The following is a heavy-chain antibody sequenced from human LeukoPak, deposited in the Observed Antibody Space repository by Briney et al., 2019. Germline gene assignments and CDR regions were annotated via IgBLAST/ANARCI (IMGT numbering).Heavy chain of an antibody. CDR2: IYRSGST. D-gene: IGHD5-24*01. CDR3: AGWDGYNYGGVDY. J-gene: IGHJ4*02. Sequence: SGTLSLTCTVSGASISSSTYYWGWIRQPPGKGLEWIGTIYRSGSTYYNPSLKSRVTMSVDTSNNQLSLKLSSVTAADTAVYYCAGWDGYNYGGVDYWGQGTLVTVPS. CDR1: GASISSSTYY. V-gene: IGHV4-39*01.